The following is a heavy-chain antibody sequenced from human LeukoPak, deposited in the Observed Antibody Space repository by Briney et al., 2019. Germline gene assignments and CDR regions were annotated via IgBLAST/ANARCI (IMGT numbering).Heavy chain of an antibody. Sequence: PGGSLRLSCAASGFTFSSYSMNWVRQAPGKGPEWVSYISSSSSTIYYADSVKGRFTISRDNAKNSLYLQMNSLRAEDTAVYCCARVLHKRNYDSTTYYGYWGQGTLVTVSS. CDR1: GFTFSSYS. CDR3: ARVLHKRNYDSTTYYGY. CDR2: ISSSSSTI. D-gene: IGHD3-22*01. J-gene: IGHJ4*02. V-gene: IGHV3-48*01.